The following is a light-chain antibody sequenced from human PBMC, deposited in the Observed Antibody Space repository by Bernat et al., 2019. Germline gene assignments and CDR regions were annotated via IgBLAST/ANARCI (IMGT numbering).Light chain of an antibody. V-gene: IGKV1-12*01. CDR3: QHTNDFPLT. J-gene: IGKJ4*01. Sequence: DIQMTQSPSSVSASVGDRVTITCRASQGINTWLAWYQQKPGAVPNLLLYGASNLQTGVPSRFSGSGSGTYFTLTISSLQPEDFATYYCQHTNDFPLTFGGGTKVEV. CDR2: GAS. CDR1: QGINTW.